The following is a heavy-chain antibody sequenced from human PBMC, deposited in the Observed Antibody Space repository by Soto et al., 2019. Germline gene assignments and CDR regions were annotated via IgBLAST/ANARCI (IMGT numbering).Heavy chain of an antibody. CDR2: INPDGGTT. V-gene: IGHV1-46*01. J-gene: IGHJ4*02. D-gene: IGHD2-21*01. CDR3: ASLIGVDVLRDY. CDR1: GYSFTDYF. Sequence: WASVKVSCKASGYSFTDYFVHWVRQAPGQGPEWMGIINPDGGTTGYAQKFQGRVTLTSDTSTNTLYMELRGLTSDDTAVYYCASLIGVDVLRDYWGQGTRVTVSS.